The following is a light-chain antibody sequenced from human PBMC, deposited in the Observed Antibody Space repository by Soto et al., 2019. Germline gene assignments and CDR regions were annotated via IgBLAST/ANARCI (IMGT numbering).Light chain of an antibody. V-gene: IGKV3-20*01. CDR3: QRYGGSPPLT. Sequence: IALTQSPGTLSLSPGERATLSCRASQSISGNYLAWYQQKPGQAPRLLIYGASSRATGSPDRFSGGGSGTDFTRTISRLEPEDVAVYYCQRYGGSPPLTFGGGTEVEVK. CDR1: QSISGNY. CDR2: GAS. J-gene: IGKJ4*01.